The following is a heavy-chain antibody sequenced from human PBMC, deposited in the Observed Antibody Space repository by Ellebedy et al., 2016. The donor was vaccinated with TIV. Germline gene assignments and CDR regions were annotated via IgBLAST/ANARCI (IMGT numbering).Heavy chain of an antibody. Sequence: AASVQVSCKASGYTFTGYYMHWVRQAPGQGLEWMGWINPNSGCKNYAQKFQGWVTMTRDTSISTADMELSRLRSDDTAVYYCARGIGKMDVWGQGTTVTVSS. V-gene: IGHV1-2*04. J-gene: IGHJ6*02. CDR2: INPNSGCK. D-gene: IGHD2-15*01. CDR1: GYTFTGYY. CDR3: ARGIGKMDV.